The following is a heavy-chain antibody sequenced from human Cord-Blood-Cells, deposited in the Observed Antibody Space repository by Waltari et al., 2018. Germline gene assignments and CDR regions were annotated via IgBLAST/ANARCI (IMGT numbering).Heavy chain of an antibody. CDR2: IMWKSGST. V-gene: IGHV3-9*01. CDR3: AKRMITMIAFDI. Sequence: EVQLVESGGGLVQPGRSLRLSCAASGFTFDDCAMHWVRQGPGKGLEGVSGIMWKSGSTGYADSVKGRFTISRDNAKNSLYLQMNRLRAEDTALYYCAKRMITMIAFDIWGQGTMVTVSS. D-gene: IGHD3-22*01. J-gene: IGHJ3*02. CDR1: GFTFDDCA.